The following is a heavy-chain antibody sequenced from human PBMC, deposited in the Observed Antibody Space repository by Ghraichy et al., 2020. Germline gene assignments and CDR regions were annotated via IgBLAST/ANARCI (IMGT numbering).Heavy chain of an antibody. CDR3: ASVVVPAAHQGFPSSYYYYYMDV. J-gene: IGHJ6*03. CDR1: GGSISSYY. CDR2: IYYSGST. Sequence: SETLSLTCTVSGGSISSYYWSWIRQPPGKGMEWIGYIYYSGSTNYNPSLKSRVTISVDTSKNQFSLKLSSVTAADTAVYYCASVVVPAAHQGFPSSYYYYYMDVWGKGTTVTVSS. V-gene: IGHV4-59*01. D-gene: IGHD2-2*01.